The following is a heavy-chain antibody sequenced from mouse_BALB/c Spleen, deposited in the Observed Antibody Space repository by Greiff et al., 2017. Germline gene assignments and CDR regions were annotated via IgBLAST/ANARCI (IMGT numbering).Heavy chain of an antibody. CDR2: ISDGGSYT. J-gene: IGHJ1*01. Sequence: EVHLVESGGGLVKPGGSLKLSCAASGFTFSDYYMYWVRQTPEKRLEWVATISDGGSYTYYPDSVKGRFTISRDNAKNNLYLQMSSLKSEDTAMYYCARDWDGYYGYFDVWGAGTTVTVSS. CDR1: GFTFSDYY. CDR3: ARDWDGYYGYFDV. V-gene: IGHV5-4*02. D-gene: IGHD2-3*01.